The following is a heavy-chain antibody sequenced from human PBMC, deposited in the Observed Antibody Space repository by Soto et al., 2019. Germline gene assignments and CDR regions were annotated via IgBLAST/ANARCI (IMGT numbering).Heavy chain of an antibody. CDR2: ISYDGSNK. D-gene: IGHD6-19*01. CDR1: GFAFSSYG. J-gene: IGHJ4*02. V-gene: IGHV3-30*18. Sequence: GGSLRRYCSASGFAFSSYGMHRVRHAPGKGLEWVAVISYDGSNKYYADSVKGRFTISRDNSKNTLYLQMNSLRAEDTAVYYCAKGPQAAVAGTLNYWGQGTLVTVSS. CDR3: AKGPQAAVAGTLNY.